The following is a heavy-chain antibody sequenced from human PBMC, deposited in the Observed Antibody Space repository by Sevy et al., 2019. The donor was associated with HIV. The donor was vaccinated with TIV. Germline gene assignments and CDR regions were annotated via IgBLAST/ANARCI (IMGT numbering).Heavy chain of an antibody. V-gene: IGHV3-30-3*01. Sequence: GGSLRLSCAASGFTFSSYAMHWVRQAPGKGLEWVAVISYDGSNKYYADSVKGRFTISRDNSKNTLYLQMNSLRAEDTAVYYCARVDHENQYYYVSGSYRFPLPPYYYGMDVWGQGTTVTVSS. D-gene: IGHD3-10*01. CDR1: GFTFSSYA. CDR2: ISYDGSNK. J-gene: IGHJ6*02. CDR3: ARVDHENQYYYVSGSYRFPLPPYYYGMDV.